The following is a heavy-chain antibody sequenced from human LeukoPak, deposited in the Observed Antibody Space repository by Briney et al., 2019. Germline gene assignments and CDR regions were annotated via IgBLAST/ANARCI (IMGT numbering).Heavy chain of an antibody. J-gene: IGHJ4*02. Sequence: PGGSLRLSCAASGFTFSSYGMHWVRQAPGKGLEWVSVIYSGGSTSYADSVKGRFTISRDNSKNTLYLQMNSLRAEDTAVYYCARRAGAYSHPYDYWGQGTLVTVSS. D-gene: IGHD4/OR15-4a*01. CDR3: ARRAGAYSHPYDY. CDR2: IYSGGST. V-gene: IGHV3-66*04. CDR1: GFTFSSYG.